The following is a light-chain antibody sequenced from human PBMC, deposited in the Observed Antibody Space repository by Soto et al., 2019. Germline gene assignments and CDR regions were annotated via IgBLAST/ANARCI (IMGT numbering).Light chain of an antibody. V-gene: IGKV1-13*02. CDR3: QQFDSYPLT. CDR1: QDIDSA. Sequence: AIQLTQSPSSLAASVGDRGTITCRASQDIDSALAWYQQKPGKAPKLLIFDASSLGTGVPSRFSGSGSGTDFTLSISSLQPEDSATYFCQQFDSYPLTVGGGTKVEIK. J-gene: IGKJ4*01. CDR2: DAS.